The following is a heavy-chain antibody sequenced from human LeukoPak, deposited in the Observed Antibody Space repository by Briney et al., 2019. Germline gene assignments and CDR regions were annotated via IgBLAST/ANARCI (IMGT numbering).Heavy chain of an antibody. J-gene: IGHJ4*02. V-gene: IGHV5-51*01. D-gene: IGHD3-22*01. Sequence: GESLKISCKGSGYRFTNYWIGWVRQMPGKGLEWMGIIYPDDSETKYSPSFQGQVTISVDKTISTAYVQWSSLKASDTAMYYCVRRDSSGSFYFDFWGQGTLVTVSS. CDR3: VRRDSSGSFYFDF. CDR2: IYPDDSET. CDR1: GYRFTNYW.